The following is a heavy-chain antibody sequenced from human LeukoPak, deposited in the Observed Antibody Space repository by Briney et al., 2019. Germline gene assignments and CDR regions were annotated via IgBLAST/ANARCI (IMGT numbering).Heavy chain of an antibody. CDR2: IYPGDSDT. J-gene: IGHJ4*02. CDR1: GYSFTSYW. CDR3: AGRDSSGWYGPYYFDY. V-gene: IGHV5-51*01. D-gene: IGHD6-19*01. Sequence: GESLKISCKGSGYSFTSYWIGWVRQMPGKGLEWMGIIYPGDSDTRYSPSFQGRVTISADKSISTAYLQWSSLKASDTAIYYCAGRDSSGWYGPYYFDYWGQGTLVTVSS.